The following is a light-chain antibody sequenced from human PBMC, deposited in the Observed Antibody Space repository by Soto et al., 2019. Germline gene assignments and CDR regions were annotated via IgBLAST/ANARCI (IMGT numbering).Light chain of an antibody. V-gene: IGKV3-20*01. Sequence: EIVLTQSPGTLSLSPGERASLSCRASQSVTSNSLAWYQQKPGQAPRLLIYATSSGATGIPDRFSGSGSGTDFTLTISRLEPEDFAVYFCHQYGSSPDTFGQGTHWRL. J-gene: IGKJ5*01. CDR1: QSVTSNS. CDR3: HQYGSSPDT. CDR2: ATS.